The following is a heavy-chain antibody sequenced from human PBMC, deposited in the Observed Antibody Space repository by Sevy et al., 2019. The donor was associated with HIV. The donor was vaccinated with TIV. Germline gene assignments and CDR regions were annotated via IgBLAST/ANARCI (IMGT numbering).Heavy chain of an antibody. V-gene: IGHV1-69*13. Sequence: ASVKVSCKASGRTFSNYAICWVRQAPGQGLEWMGGIIPMFGTANYEQKFQGRVTITADESTSTAYMELSSLRSEDTAVYYCARSMSWYASLDYWGQGTLVTVSS. J-gene: IGHJ4*02. CDR1: GRTFSNYA. CDR2: IIPMFGTA. CDR3: ARSMSWYASLDY. D-gene: IGHD6-13*01.